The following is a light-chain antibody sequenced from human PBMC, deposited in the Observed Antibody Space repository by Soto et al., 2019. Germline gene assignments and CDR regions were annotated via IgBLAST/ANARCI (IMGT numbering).Light chain of an antibody. V-gene: IGLV2-8*01. CDR1: SSDVGGYNY. CDR3: SSYGGSNHVV. J-gene: IGLJ2*01. Sequence: QSVLTQPPSASGSPGQSVTISCTGTSSDVGGYNYVSWYQQHPGKAPKLIMYEVSKRPSGVPDHFSGSKSGNTASLTVSGLQADDEADYYCSSYGGSNHVVFGGGTKVTVL. CDR2: EVS.